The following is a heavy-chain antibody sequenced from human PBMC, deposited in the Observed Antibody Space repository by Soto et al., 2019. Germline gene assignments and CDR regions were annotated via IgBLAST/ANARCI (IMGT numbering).Heavy chain of an antibody. CDR1: GFTFSSYA. V-gene: IGHV3-23*01. CDR2: ISGSGGST. CDR3: AKDTPTPRYYYDSSGYYSIYYFDY. Sequence: EVQLLESGGGLVQPGGSLRLSCAASGFTFSSYAMSWVRQAPGKGLEWVSAISGSGGSTYYADSVKGRFTISRDSSKNTLYLQMNSLRAEDTAVYYCAKDTPTPRYYYDSSGYYSIYYFDYWGQGTLVTVSS. D-gene: IGHD3-22*01. J-gene: IGHJ4*02.